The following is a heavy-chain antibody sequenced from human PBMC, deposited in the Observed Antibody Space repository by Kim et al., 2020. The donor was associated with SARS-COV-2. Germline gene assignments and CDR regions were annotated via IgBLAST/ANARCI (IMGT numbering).Heavy chain of an antibody. J-gene: IGHJ3*02. CDR2: IRSKANSYAT. V-gene: IGHV3-73*01. D-gene: IGHD3-9*01. CDR3: TRHARYYDILTGYYWADAFDI. Sequence: GGSLRLSCAASGFTFSGSAMHWVRQASGKGLEWVGRIRSKANSYATAYAASVKGRFTISRDDSKNTAYLQMNSLKTEDTAVYYCTRHARYYDILTGYYWADAFDIWGQGTMVTVSS. CDR1: GFTFSGSA.